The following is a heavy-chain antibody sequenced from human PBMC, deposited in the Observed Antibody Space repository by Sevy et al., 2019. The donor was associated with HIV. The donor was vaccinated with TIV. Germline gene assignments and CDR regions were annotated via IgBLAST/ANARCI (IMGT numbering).Heavy chain of an antibody. CDR2: ISYDGSNK. Sequence: GGSLRLSCAASGFPFSTYVLHWVRQAPGKGLEWVAVISYDGSNKYYADSVKGRFTISRDSSKNTLYLQMNSLTTEDTAVYYCARDLRSNYNNYFDPWGQGTLVTVSS. CDR3: ARDLRSNYNNYFDP. J-gene: IGHJ5*02. CDR1: GFPFSTYV. V-gene: IGHV3-30-3*01. D-gene: IGHD4-4*01.